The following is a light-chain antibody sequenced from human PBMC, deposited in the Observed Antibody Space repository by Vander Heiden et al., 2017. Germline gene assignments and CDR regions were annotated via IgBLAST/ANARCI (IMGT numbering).Light chain of an antibody. CDR3: SSYTSSSFYV. Sequence: QSALTQPASVSGSPGQSITISCTGTSSDVGGYNYVSWYQQHPGKAPKLMMYEVSNRPSGVSNRFSGSKSGNTASLTISGLQAEDEADYYCSSYTSSSFYVFGTGTKVTVL. V-gene: IGLV2-14*01. CDR1: SSDVGGYNY. J-gene: IGLJ1*01. CDR2: EVS.